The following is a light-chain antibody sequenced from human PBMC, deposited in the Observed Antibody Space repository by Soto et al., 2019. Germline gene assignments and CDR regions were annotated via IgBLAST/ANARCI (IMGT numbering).Light chain of an antibody. CDR1: QTISSW. J-gene: IGKJ1*01. CDR2: KAS. V-gene: IGKV1-5*03. Sequence: DIQMTQSPSTLSGSVGDRVTITCRASQTISSWLAWYQQKPGKAPKLLIYKASTLKSGVPSRFSGSGSGTDFTLTISSLQPEDFATYYCQHYNSYSEAFGQGTKVE. CDR3: QHYNSYSEA.